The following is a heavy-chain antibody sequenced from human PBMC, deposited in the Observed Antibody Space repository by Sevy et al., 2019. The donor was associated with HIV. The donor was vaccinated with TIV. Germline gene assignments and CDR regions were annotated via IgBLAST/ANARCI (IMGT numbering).Heavy chain of an antibody. J-gene: IGHJ6*03. Sequence: GGSLRLSCAASGFTFSDHYVDWVRQAPGKGLEWVGRIRNRPNSYTTEYAASVEGRFTISRDDSKNSRYLQMNSLKTADSAVYYCVRGPNCGVGGCQQISPYCLDVWGKGATVTVSS. CDR3: VRGPNCGVGGCQQISPYCLDV. CDR2: IRNRPNSYTT. V-gene: IGHV3-72*01. D-gene: IGHD2-21*01. CDR1: GFTFSDHY.